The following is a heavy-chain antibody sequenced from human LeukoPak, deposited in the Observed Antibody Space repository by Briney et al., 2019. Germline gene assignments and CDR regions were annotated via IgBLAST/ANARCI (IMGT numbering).Heavy chain of an antibody. CDR3: ARDSSTYYYDRSGYSYGMDV. V-gene: IGHV1-18*01. CDR2: ISAYNGNT. Sequence: GASVKVSCKASGYTFTSYGISWVRQAPGQGLEWMGWISAYNGNTNYAQKLQGRVTMTTDTSTSTAYMELRSLRSDDTAVYYCARDSSTYYYDRSGYSYGMDVWGQGTTVTVSS. D-gene: IGHD3-22*01. J-gene: IGHJ6*02. CDR1: GYTFTSYG.